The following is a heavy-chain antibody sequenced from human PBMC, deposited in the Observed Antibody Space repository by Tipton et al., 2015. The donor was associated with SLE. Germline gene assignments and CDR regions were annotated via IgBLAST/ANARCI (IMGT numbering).Heavy chain of an antibody. CDR3: ARVRVDTAMGVFDF. Sequence: QLVQSGAEVKKPGASVKVSCKASGYTFRSHGISWVRQAPGQGLEWMGWISTYNGNTNYAQKLQGRVTMTSDTSTSTAYMELRSLRSDDTAIYYCARVRVDTAMGVFDFWGQGTLVTVSS. D-gene: IGHD5-18*01. CDR2: ISTYNGNT. J-gene: IGHJ4*02. CDR1: GYTFRSHG. V-gene: IGHV1-18*01.